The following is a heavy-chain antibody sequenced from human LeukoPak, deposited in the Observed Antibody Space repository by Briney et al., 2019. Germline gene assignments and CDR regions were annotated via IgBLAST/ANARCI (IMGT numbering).Heavy chain of an antibody. CDR1: GASISSYY. V-gene: IGHV4-4*07. D-gene: IGHD6-13*01. J-gene: IGHJ4*02. CDR3: ARGSSATPFDY. Sequence: PSETLSLTCTVSGASISSYYWSWIRQPAGKGLEWIGRFYTSGSTNYHPSLKSRVTISVDTSKNQFSLKLSSVTAADTAVYYCARGSSATPFDYWGQGTLVTVSS. CDR2: FYTSGST.